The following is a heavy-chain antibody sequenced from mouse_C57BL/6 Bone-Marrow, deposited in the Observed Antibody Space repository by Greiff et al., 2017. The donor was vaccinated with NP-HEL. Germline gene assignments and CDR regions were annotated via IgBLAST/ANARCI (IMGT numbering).Heavy chain of an antibody. CDR2: IRNKANGYTT. V-gene: IGHV7-3*01. Sequence: EVKLMESGGGLVQPGGSLSLSCAASGFTFTDYYMSWVRQPPGKALEWLGFIRNKANGYTTEYSASVKGRFTISRDNSQSILYLQMNALRAEDSATYYCARYPDYHAMDYWGQGTSVTVSS. CDR1: GFTFTDYY. J-gene: IGHJ4*01. CDR3: ARYPDYHAMDY.